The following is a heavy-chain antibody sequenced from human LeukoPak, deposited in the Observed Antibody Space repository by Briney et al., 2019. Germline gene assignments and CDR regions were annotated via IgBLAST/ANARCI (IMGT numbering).Heavy chain of an antibody. V-gene: IGHV4-59*01. Sequence: SETLSLTCTVSGGSISSYYWSWIRQPPGKGLEWIGYIYYSGSTNYNPSLKSRVTISVDTSKNQFSLKLSSVTAADTAVYYCARGEWGGYFDCYYYYMDVWGKGTTVTVSS. CDR3: ARGEWGGYFDCYYYYMDV. CDR1: GGSISSYY. CDR2: IYYSGST. J-gene: IGHJ6*03. D-gene: IGHD5-12*01.